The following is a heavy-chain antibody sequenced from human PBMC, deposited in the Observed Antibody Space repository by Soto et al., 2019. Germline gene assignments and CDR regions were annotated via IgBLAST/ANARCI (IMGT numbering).Heavy chain of an antibody. V-gene: IGHV3-33*01. Sequence: PGGSLRLSCAASGFTFSSYGTHWVRQAPGKGLEWVAVIWYDGSNKYYADSVKGRFTISRDNSKNTLYLQMNSLRAEDTAVYYCARDARGIVGATTYFDYWGQGTLVTVSS. D-gene: IGHD1-26*01. CDR2: IWYDGSNK. CDR1: GFTFSSYG. J-gene: IGHJ4*02. CDR3: ARDARGIVGATTYFDY.